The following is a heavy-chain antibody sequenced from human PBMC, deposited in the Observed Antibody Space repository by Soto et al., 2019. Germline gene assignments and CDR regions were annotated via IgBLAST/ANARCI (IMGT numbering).Heavy chain of an antibody. CDR2: IIPILGIA. J-gene: IGHJ6*03. CDR3: ARSSDTALVKDYYYMDV. Sequence: QVQLVQSGAEVKKPGSSVKVSCKASGGTFSSYTISWVRQAPGQGLEWMGRIIPILGIANYAQKFQGRVTLTADKSTSTAYMELSSLRSEDTAVYYCARSSDTALVKDYYYMDVWGKGTTVTVSS. D-gene: IGHD5-18*01. CDR1: GGTFSSYT. V-gene: IGHV1-69*02.